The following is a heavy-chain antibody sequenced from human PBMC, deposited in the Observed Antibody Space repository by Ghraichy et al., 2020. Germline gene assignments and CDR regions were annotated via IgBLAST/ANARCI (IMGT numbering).Heavy chain of an antibody. CDR1: GFTFSSYG. J-gene: IGHJ5*02. D-gene: IGHD2-15*01. Sequence: GGSLRLSCAASGFTFSSYGIHWVRQAPGKGLEWVAVIWYDGSNKYYADSVKGRFTISRDNSKNTLYLQMNSLRADDTAVYYCAKAWGYCSAATCPSYNWFDPWGQGTLVTVSS. CDR2: IWYDGSNK. V-gene: IGHV3-33*06. CDR3: AKAWGYCSAATCPSYNWFDP.